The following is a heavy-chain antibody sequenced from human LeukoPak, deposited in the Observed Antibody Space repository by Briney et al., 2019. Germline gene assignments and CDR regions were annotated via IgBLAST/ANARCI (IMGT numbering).Heavy chain of an antibody. CDR1: GYTFTGYD. V-gene: IGHV1-8*01. CDR3: ARDHYDTYGMDV. D-gene: IGHD3-9*01. CDR2: MNPNSGNT. J-gene: IGHJ6*02. Sequence: ASVKVSCKASGYTFTGYDINWVRQATGQGLEWMGWMNPNSGNTGYAQKFQGRVTMTRNTSISTAYMELSSLRSEDTAVYYCARDHYDTYGMDVWGQGTTVTVSS.